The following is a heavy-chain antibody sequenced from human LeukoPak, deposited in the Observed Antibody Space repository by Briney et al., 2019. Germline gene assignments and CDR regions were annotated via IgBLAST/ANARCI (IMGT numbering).Heavy chain of an antibody. D-gene: IGHD2-21*01. Sequence: GGSLRLSCAASGFTFSTYSMNWVRQAPGKGLEWVSSISTSGTYIYYAGSLKGRFTISRDNAKNSLYLQMHSLRAEDTAVYYCARDLADYSDYWGQGTLVTVSS. CDR1: GFTFSTYS. CDR3: ARDLADYSDY. V-gene: IGHV3-21*01. CDR2: ISTSGTYI. J-gene: IGHJ4*02.